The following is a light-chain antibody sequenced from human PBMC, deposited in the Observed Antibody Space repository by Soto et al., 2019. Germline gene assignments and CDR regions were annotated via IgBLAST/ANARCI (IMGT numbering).Light chain of an antibody. CDR2: AVS. CDR3: ASYTPSTTQV. V-gene: IGLV2-14*01. CDR1: SSDIGRFDY. Sequence: QSALTQPVSVSASPGQSITISCAGTSSDIGRFDYVSWYQHHPGNAPKLVISAVSRRSSGISDRFSGSKSGNTATLTISGLQAEDDADYYCASYTPSTTQVFGGGTKLTVL. J-gene: IGLJ3*02.